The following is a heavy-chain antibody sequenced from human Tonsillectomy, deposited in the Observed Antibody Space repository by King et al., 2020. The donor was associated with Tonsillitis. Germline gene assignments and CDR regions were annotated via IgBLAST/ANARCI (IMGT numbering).Heavy chain of an antibody. J-gene: IGHJ6*02. CDR1: GFTFSNAW. D-gene: IGHD6-19*01. CDR2: IKSTTDDGTT. CDR3: ATGIQWLVLGADYYHGMDV. V-gene: IGHV3-15*01. Sequence: VQLVESGGGLVKPGGSLRLSCAASGFTFSNAWMTWVRQAPGKGLEWVGRIKSTTDDGTTDYAAPVKGRFTISRDDSKNTLYLQMTSLKTEDTAVYYCATGIQWLVLGADYYHGMDVWGQGTTVTVSS.